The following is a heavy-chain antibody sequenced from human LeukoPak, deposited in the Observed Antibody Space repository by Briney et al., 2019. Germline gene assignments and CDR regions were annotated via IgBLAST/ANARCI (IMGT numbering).Heavy chain of an antibody. V-gene: IGHV5-51*01. CDR2: IYPGDSDS. CDR3: ARASRDGYNQNFDY. CDR1: GYNFATHW. D-gene: IGHD5-24*01. Sequence: GESLKISCKGSGYNFATHWIGWVRQMPGKGLEWMGIIYPGDSDSRYSPSFQGQVTISADRSISTAYLHWSSLKVSDTAMYYCARASRDGYNQNFDYWGQGTLVTVSS. J-gene: IGHJ4*02.